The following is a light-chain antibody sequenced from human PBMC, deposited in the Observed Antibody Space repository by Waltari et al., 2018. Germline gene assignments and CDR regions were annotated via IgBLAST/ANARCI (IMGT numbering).Light chain of an antibody. J-gene: IGLJ2*01. CDR2: EVT. CDR3: SSYAGSNNLV. CDR1: NSDVGGYNS. Sequence: QSALTQPPSASGSPGQSVTISCTGPNSDVGGYNSVTWYQQHPGKPPKLIIYEVTKRPSGVPDRFSGSKSGNTASLTVSGLQAEDEAAYYCSSYAGSNNLVFGGGTKLTVL. V-gene: IGLV2-8*01.